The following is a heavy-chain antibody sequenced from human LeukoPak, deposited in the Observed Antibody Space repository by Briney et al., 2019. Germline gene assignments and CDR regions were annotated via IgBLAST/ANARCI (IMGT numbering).Heavy chain of an antibody. D-gene: IGHD6-19*01. CDR2: LNPNSGNT. Sequence: GASVKVSRKASGYTFTSYDINWVRQATGQGLEWMGWLNPNSGNTGFAQKFQGRVTMTRNTSISTAYMELNSLRPEDTAVYYCARLWLRSHGMDVWGQGTTVTVSS. V-gene: IGHV1-8*01. CDR3: ARLWLRSHGMDV. J-gene: IGHJ6*02. CDR1: GYTFTSYD.